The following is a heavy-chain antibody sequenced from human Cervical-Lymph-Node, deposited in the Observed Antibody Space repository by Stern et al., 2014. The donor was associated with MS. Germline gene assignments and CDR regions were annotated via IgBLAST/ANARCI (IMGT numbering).Heavy chain of an antibody. V-gene: IGHV4-59*08. J-gene: IGHJ4*02. CDR3: ARSGGVHGGASFES. Sequence: QLQLQESGPGLVKPSETLSLTCTVSGDSIDPYYWSWIRQPPGKGLEWIGFIHFGGSTHYSPSLRSRAPISVDRPKNHFFLNLTSLTAADTAVYYCARSGGVHGGASFESWGQGTLVTVSS. CDR2: IHFGGST. D-gene: IGHD3-16*01. CDR1: GDSIDPYY.